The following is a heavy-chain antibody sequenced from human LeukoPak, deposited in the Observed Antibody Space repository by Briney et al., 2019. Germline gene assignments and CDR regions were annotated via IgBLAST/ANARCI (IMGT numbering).Heavy chain of an antibody. CDR2: IIPIFGTA. Sequence: ASVKVSCKASGGTFSSYAISWVRQAPGQGLEWMGRIIPIFGTANYAQKFQGRVTITADESTSTAYMELSSLRSEDTAVHYCARENTAMVDNWFDPWGQGTLVTVSS. D-gene: IGHD5-18*01. J-gene: IGHJ5*02. CDR3: ARENTAMVDNWFDP. V-gene: IGHV1-69*15. CDR1: GGTFSSYA.